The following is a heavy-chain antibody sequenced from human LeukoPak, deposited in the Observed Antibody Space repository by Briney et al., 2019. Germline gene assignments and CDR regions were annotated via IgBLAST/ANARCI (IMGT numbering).Heavy chain of an antibody. J-gene: IGHJ5*02. CDR1: GYTFTGYF. CDR3: ARECNYDSSYSRGDWFDP. D-gene: IGHD3-22*01. CDR2: ISAYNGNT. Sequence: ASVKVSCKASGYTFTGYFVHWVRQAPGQGLQWMGWISAYNGNTNYAQKLQGRVTMTTDTSTSTAYMELRSLRSDDTAVYYCARECNYDSSYSRGDWFDPWGQGTLVTVSS. V-gene: IGHV1-18*04.